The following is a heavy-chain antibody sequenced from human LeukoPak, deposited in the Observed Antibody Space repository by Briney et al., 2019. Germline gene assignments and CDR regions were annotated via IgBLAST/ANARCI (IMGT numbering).Heavy chain of an antibody. V-gene: IGHV3-66*01. CDR2: IYSGGST. CDR1: GFTFSTYE. Sequence: GGSLRLSCAASGFTFSTYEMNWVRQAPGKGLEWVSVIYSGGSTYYADSVKGRFTISRDNAKNSLYLQMNSLRVEDTAVYYCARDDGSVIQYWYFDLWGRGTLVTVSS. CDR3: ARDDGSVIQYWYFDL. J-gene: IGHJ2*01. D-gene: IGHD2/OR15-2a*01.